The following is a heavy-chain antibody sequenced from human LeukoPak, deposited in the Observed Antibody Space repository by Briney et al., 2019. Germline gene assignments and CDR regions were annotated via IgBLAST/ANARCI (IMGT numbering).Heavy chain of an antibody. V-gene: IGHV4-59*01. Sequence: SETLSLTCTVSGGSISSYYWSWIRQPPGKGLEWIGYIYYSGSTNYNPSLKSRVAISVDTSKNQFSLKLSSVTAADTAVYYCARAPGGFDPWGQGTLVTVSS. CDR2: IYYSGST. CDR1: GGSISSYY. J-gene: IGHJ5*02. CDR3: ARAPGGFDP. D-gene: IGHD7-27*01.